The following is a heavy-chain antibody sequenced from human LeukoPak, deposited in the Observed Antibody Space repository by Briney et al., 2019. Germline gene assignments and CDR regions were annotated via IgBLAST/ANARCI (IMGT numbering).Heavy chain of an antibody. J-gene: IGHJ6*02. CDR1: GFTFSSYW. V-gene: IGHV3-7*01. CDR2: IKQDGSEK. Sequence: GGSLRLSCAASGFTFSSYWMSWVRQAPGKGLEGVANIKQDGSEKYYVDSVKGRFTISRDNAKNSLYLQMNSLRAEDTAVYYCARDDGFGEFDGMDVWGQGTTVTVSS. D-gene: IGHD3-10*01. CDR3: ARDDGFGEFDGMDV.